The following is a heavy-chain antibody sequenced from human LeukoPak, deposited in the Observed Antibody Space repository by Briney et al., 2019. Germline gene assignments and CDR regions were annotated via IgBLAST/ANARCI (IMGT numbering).Heavy chain of an antibody. D-gene: IGHD2-15*01. J-gene: IGHJ4*02. CDR1: GASISTYF. CDR2: MYYTGNT. CDR3: ARKGGDF. Sequence: PSETLSLTCTVSGASISTYFWTWIRQSPGKGLEWIGYMYYTGNTNYNPSLKSRLAMSADTSKNQISLQLSSVTAADTAIYYCARKGGDFWGQGILVTVSS. V-gene: IGHV4-59*13.